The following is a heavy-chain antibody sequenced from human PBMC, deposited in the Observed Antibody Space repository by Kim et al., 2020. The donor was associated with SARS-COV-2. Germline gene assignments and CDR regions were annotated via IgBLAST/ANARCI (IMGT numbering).Heavy chain of an antibody. Sequence: GGSLRLSCAASGFTFSSYSMNWVRQAPGKGLEWVSYISSSSSTIYYADSVKGRFTISRDNAKNSLYLQMNSLRAEDTAVYYCARGDILTGYDYWGQGTLVTVSS. CDR3: ARGDILTGYDY. CDR1: GFTFSSYS. J-gene: IGHJ4*02. D-gene: IGHD3-9*01. CDR2: ISSSSSTI. V-gene: IGHV3-48*04.